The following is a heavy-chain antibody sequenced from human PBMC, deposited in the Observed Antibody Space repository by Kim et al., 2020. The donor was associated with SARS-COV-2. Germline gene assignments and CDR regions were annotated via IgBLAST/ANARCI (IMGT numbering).Heavy chain of an antibody. CDR3: AKDRGAPTTIVVILGAFDI. Sequence: GGSLRLSCAASGFTFSSYAMSWVRQAPGKGLEWVSAISGSGGSTYYADSVKGRFTISRDNSKNTLYLQMNSLRAEDTAVYYCAKDRGAPTTIVVILGAFDIWGQGTMVTVSS. D-gene: IGHD3-22*01. J-gene: IGHJ3*02. V-gene: IGHV3-23*01. CDR1: GFTFSSYA. CDR2: ISGSGGST.